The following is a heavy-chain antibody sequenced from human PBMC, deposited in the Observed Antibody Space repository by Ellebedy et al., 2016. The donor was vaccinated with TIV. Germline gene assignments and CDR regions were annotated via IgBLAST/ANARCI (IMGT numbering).Heavy chain of an antibody. V-gene: IGHV4-61*08. CDR1: GGSISSGDYY. J-gene: IGHJ5*02. Sequence: SETLSLTCTVSGGSISSGDYYWSWIRQPPGKGLEWIGYIYYSGSTYYNPSLKSRVTISVDTSKNQFSLKLSSVTAADTAVYYCARGEAARRSRSSWFDPWGQGTLVAVSS. CDR2: IYYSGST. D-gene: IGHD6-6*01. CDR3: ARGEAARRSRSSWFDP.